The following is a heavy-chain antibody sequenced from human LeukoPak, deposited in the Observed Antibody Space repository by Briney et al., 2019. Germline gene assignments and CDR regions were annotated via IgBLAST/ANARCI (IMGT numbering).Heavy chain of an antibody. Sequence: SETLSLTCAVSGASISGSGYYWGWIRQPPGMELQWIWNIYHTGSTYYNASLQSRVTISIDTSKNQFSLRLNSVTAADTAMYYCAKSDGYGLIDYWGQGTLVTVSS. CDR3: AKSDGYGLIDY. D-gene: IGHD2-21*02. CDR1: GASISGSGYY. J-gene: IGHJ4*02. CDR2: IYHTGST. V-gene: IGHV4-39*01.